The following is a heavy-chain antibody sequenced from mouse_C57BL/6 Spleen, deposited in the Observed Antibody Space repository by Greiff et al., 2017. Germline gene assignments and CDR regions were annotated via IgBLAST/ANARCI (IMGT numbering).Heavy chain of an antibody. D-gene: IGHD2-4*01. CDR1: GFTFSSYT. CDR2: ISGGGGNT. Sequence: VESGGGLVKPGGSLKLSCAASGFTFSSYTMSWVRQTPEKRLEWVATISGGGGNTYYPDSVKGRFTISRDNAKNTLYLQMSSLRAEDTALYYCARLYYDYDEAMDYWGQGTSVTVSS. V-gene: IGHV5-9*01. CDR3: ARLYYDYDEAMDY. J-gene: IGHJ4*01.